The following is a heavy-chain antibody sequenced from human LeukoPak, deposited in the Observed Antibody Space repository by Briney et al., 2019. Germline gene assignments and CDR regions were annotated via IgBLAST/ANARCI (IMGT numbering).Heavy chain of an antibody. CDR1: GGSISSNSYY. CDR2: IYNSGST. V-gene: IGHV4-39*01. CDR3: ARHVASYDFDF. D-gene: IGHD2-21*01. J-gene: IGHJ4*02. Sequence: PWETLSLTCSVSGGSISSNSYYWGWIRQPPGKGLEWIGSIYNSGSTYYNPSLESRVTVSVDRTKNQFSLKLTSVTASDTAVYYCARHVASYDFDFWGQGTLVTVSS.